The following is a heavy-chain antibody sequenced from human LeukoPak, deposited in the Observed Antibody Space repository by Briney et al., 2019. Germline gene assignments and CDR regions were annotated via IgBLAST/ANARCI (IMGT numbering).Heavy chain of an antibody. J-gene: IGHJ3*02. V-gene: IGHV1-24*01. CDR2: FDPEDGET. CDR3: ATSPLRGCFRAFDI. CDR1: GYTLTELS. Sequence: ASVKVSCKVSGYTLTELSMHWVRQAPGKGLEWMGGFDPEDGETLYAQKFQGRVTMTEDTSTDTAYMELSSLRSEDTAEYYCATSPLRGCFRAFDIWGQGTMVTVSS. D-gene: IGHD3-10*01.